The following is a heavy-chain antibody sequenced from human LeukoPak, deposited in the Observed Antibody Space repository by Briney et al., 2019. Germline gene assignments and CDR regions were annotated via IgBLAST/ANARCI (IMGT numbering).Heavy chain of an antibody. CDR2: IWDDGNNK. CDR1: GFSFSNHG. CDR3: ARDSYQDYYGRFDP. J-gene: IGHJ5*02. D-gene: IGHD3-10*01. Sequence: GGSLRLSCAASGFSFSNHGMHWVRQAPGKRLEWVAVIWDDGNNKRYANSVNVRFTISRDNSENTLYLQMNGLTAEDTAMYYCARDSYQDYYGRFDPWGQGTLVTVSS. V-gene: IGHV3-33*01.